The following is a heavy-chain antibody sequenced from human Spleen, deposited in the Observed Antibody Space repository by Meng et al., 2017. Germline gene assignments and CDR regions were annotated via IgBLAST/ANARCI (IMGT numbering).Heavy chain of an antibody. J-gene: IGHJ1*01. Sequence: QVQLVQSGSELKQPGASVTVSCKASGYTFTTYGMSWVRQAPGQGLEWMGWINTNTGDPTYDQGFTGRFVFSLDTSVSTAYLQINSLKDKDTAVYYCARKASGYYFSEHWGQGTLVTVSS. CDR2: INTNTGDP. D-gene: IGHD3-22*01. CDR1: GYTFTTYG. CDR3: ARKASGYYFSEH. V-gene: IGHV7-4-1*02.